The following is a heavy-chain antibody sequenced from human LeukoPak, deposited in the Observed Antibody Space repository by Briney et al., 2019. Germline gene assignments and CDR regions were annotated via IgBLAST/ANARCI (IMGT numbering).Heavy chain of an antibody. CDR1: GFTFRSYS. V-gene: IGHV3-23*01. D-gene: IGHD3-10*01. CDR2: ISGGGSA. CDR3: AKCIASGSYSFRFDY. J-gene: IGHJ4*02. Sequence: GGSLRLSCEASGFTFRSYSMSWVRQAPGKGLEWVSAISGGGSAFYADSVKGRFTTSRDTSKNTLYLQMNSLSAEDTALYYCAKCIASGSYSFRFDYWGQGTLVTVSS.